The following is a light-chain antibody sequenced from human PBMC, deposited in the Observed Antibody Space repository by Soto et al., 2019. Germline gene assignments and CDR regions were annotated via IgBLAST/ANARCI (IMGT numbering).Light chain of an antibody. CDR3: QQLNSYPFT. CDR1: ETIARY. Sequence: DIQLTQSPSSLSASVGDRVTITCRASETIARYLNWYQQKPGKAPNLLIYAASTLKSGFPSRFSGTGSGTDFTLTISRLQPEDFATYYCQQLNSYPFTFGQGTRLEIK. V-gene: IGKV1-39*01. CDR2: AAS. J-gene: IGKJ5*01.